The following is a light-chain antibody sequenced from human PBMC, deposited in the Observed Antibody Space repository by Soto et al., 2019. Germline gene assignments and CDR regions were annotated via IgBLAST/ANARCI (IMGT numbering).Light chain of an antibody. CDR2: NND. Sequence: QSVLTQPPSASGAPGQRVTISCSGSSSNIGSYNVNWYQQLPGAPPKLLISNNDQRPSGVPDRFSASKSGTSASLAIGGPQSEDEADYYCGAWDDSLNGYVFGTGTKVTVL. CDR1: SSNIGSYN. J-gene: IGLJ1*01. V-gene: IGLV1-44*01. CDR3: GAWDDSLNGYV.